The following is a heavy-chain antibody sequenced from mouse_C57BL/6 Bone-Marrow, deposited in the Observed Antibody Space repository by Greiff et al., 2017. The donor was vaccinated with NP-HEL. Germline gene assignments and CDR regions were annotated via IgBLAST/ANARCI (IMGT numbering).Heavy chain of an antibody. CDR3: ARWTTVVPYAMDY. D-gene: IGHD1-1*01. J-gene: IGHJ4*01. CDR2: INPSTGGT. Sequence: VQLQQSGPELVKPGASVKISCKASGYSFTGYYMNWVKQSPEKSLEWIGEINPSTGGTTYNQKFKAKATLTVDKSSSTAYMQLKSLTSEDSAVYYCARWTTVVPYAMDYRGQGTSVTVSS. V-gene: IGHV1-42*01. CDR1: GYSFTGYY.